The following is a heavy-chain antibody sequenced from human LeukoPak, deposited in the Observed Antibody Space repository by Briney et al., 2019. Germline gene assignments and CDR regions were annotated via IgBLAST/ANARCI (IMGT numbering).Heavy chain of an antibody. CDR1: GGSISSGGYY. CDR3: ARDGYYDSSGYSSPFFDY. V-gene: IGHV4-31*03. J-gene: IGHJ4*02. D-gene: IGHD3-22*01. CDR2: IYYSGST. Sequence: SQTLSLTCTVSGGSISSGGYYWSWIRQHPGKGLEWIGYIYYSGSTYYNPSLKSRVTISVDTSKNQFSPKLSSVTAADTAVYYCARDGYYDSSGYSSPFFDYWGQGTLVTVSS.